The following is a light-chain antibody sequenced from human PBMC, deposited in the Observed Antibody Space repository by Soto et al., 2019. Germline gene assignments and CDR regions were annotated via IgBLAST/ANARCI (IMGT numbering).Light chain of an antibody. CDR3: QQYDNYPLT. CDR1: QSLLHSNGYNY. V-gene: IGKV1-5*01. J-gene: IGKJ4*01. CDR2: DAS. Sequence: MTHSPLSLPVTPGEPASISCRSSQSLLHSNGYNYLAWYQQKPGRAPKFXIYDASSLESGVPSRFSGSGSGTEFTLTISNLQPDDFATYYCQQYDNYPLTFGGGTKVDIK.